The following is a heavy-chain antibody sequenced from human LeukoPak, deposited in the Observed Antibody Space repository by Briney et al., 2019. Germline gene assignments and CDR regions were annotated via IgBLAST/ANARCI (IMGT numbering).Heavy chain of an antibody. Sequence: GGSLRLSCAASGFTFSSYSMNWVRQAPGKGLEWVSSISSSSSYIYYADSVKGRFTISRDNAKNSLYLQMNSLRAEDTAVYYCARVPQYPHSGWYHRGPFDYWGQGTLVTVSS. D-gene: IGHD6-19*01. V-gene: IGHV3-21*01. CDR3: ARVPQYPHSGWYHRGPFDY. CDR2: ISSSSSYI. J-gene: IGHJ4*02. CDR1: GFTFSSYS.